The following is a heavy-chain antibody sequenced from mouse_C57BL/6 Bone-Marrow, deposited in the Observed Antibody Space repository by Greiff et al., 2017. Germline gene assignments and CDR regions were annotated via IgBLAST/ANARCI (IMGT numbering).Heavy chain of an antibody. V-gene: IGHV1-81*01. Sequence: VQLVESGAELARPGASVKLSCTASGYTFTSYGISWVKQRTGQGLEWIGEIYPRSGNTYYNEKFKGKATLTADKSSSTAYMELRSLTSEDSAVYFCASPSGSSGYAMDYWGQGTSVTVSS. D-gene: IGHD3-2*02. CDR1: GYTFTSYG. J-gene: IGHJ4*01. CDR3: ASPSGSSGYAMDY. CDR2: IYPRSGNT.